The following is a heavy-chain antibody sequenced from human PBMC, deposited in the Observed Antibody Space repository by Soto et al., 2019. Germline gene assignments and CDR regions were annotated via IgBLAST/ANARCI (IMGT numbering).Heavy chain of an antibody. J-gene: IGHJ6*02. CDR3: ARDLPTMDV. V-gene: IGHV1-18*03. CDR2: IRAYNGNT. CDR1: GYTFTSYG. Sequence: QVQLAQSGAEVKKPEATVKVSCKASGYTFTSYGISWVRQAPGQGLEWMGWIRAYNGNTNYAQKLQGGVTTTPDTSTSTGYMELRMLIYDDMAVYYCARDLPTMDVWGQGTTVTVSS.